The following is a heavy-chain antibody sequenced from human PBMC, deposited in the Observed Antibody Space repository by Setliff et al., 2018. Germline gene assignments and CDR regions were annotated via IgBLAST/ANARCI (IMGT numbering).Heavy chain of an antibody. J-gene: IGHJ4*02. V-gene: IGHV1-18*01. CDR1: GYTFTNYG. CDR2: INNYSFKT. D-gene: IGHD2-8*01. CDR3: LRLVRYCTTIACHRTLGEEV. Sequence: ASVKVSCKTSGYTFTNYGITWVRQAPGQGLEWMGWINNYSFKTNYPQKFLGRVTVTTDTSTGTAYMELRSLRSDDTAIYYCLRLVRYCTTIACHRTLGEEVWGQGTLVTVSS.